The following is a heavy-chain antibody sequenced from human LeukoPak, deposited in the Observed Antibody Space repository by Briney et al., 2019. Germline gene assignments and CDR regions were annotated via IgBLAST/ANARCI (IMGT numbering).Heavy chain of an antibody. CDR3: ARDRTPMDV. CDR1: GFTFNSYS. CDR2: ISSTSSTT. J-gene: IGHJ6*04. V-gene: IGHV3-48*04. Sequence: GGSLRLSCAASGFTFNSYSMNWVRQAPGKGLEWLSYISSTSSTTYYADSVKGRFTISRDNAKNSLYLQMNSLRAEDTAVYYCARDRTPMDVWGKGTTVTVSS.